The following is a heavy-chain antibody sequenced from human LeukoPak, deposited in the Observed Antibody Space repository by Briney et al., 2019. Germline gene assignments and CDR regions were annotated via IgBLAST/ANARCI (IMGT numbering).Heavy chain of an antibody. J-gene: IGHJ4*02. Sequence: GGSLRLSCAASGFTFSSYAMHWVRQAPGKGLEWVAVISYDGSNKYYADSVKGRFTISRDNSKNTLYLQMNSLRAEDTAVYYCVRDFRSADYWGQGTLVTVSS. CDR3: VRDFRSADY. CDR2: ISYDGSNK. V-gene: IGHV3-30-3*01. CDR1: GFTFSSYA.